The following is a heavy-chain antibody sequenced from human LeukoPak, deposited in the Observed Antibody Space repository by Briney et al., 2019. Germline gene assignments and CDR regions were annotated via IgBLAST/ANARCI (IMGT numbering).Heavy chain of an antibody. CDR2: ISWNSGSI. J-gene: IGHJ4*02. CDR1: GFTLDDYA. CDR3: AKGLGYCSGGSCYPDY. Sequence: GRSLRLSCAASGFTLDDYAMHWVRHAPGKGLEWVSGISWNSGSIGYADSAKGRFTISRDNAKNSLYLQMNSLRAEDTALYYCAKGLGYCSGGSCYPDYWGQGTLVTVSS. D-gene: IGHD2-15*01. V-gene: IGHV3-9*01.